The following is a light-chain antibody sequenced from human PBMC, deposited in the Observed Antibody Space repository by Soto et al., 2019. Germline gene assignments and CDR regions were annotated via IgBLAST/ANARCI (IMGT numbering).Light chain of an antibody. CDR3: GTWDSSLSVGV. Sequence: QSVLTQPPSVSAAPGQKVTFSCSGNSYNIENNYVSWYQQLPGAAPKLLISDDNKRASGIPDRFSGSKSGTSATLAITGLQTGDEADYYCGTWDSSLSVGVFGGGTKVTVL. V-gene: IGLV1-51*01. CDR2: DDN. CDR1: SYNIENNY. J-gene: IGLJ2*01.